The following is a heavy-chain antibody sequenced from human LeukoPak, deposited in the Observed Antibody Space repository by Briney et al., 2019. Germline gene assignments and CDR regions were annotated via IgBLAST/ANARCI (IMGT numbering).Heavy chain of an antibody. J-gene: IGHJ5*02. Sequence: ASVKVSCKAPGYTFTSYGISWVRQAPGQGLEWMGWISAYNGNTNYAQKLQGRVTMTTDTSTSTAYMELRSLRSDDTAVYYCARSDYYGSGSYYEEGYNWFDPWGQGTLVTVSS. D-gene: IGHD3-10*01. CDR2: ISAYNGNT. CDR3: ARSDYYGSGSYYEEGYNWFDP. V-gene: IGHV1-18*01. CDR1: GYTFTSYG.